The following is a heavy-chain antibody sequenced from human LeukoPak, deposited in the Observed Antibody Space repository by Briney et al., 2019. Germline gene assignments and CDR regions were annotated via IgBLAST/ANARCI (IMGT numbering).Heavy chain of an antibody. V-gene: IGHV3-23*01. CDR2: ISGSGGST. CDR1: GFTFSSYA. J-gene: IGHJ5*02. D-gene: IGHD6-13*01. Sequence: PGGSLRLSCAASGFTFSSYAMSWVRQAPGKGLEWVSAISGSGGSTYYADSVKGRFTISRDNSKNTLYLQMNSLRAEDTAVYYCAKAEGYSSSWSIYNWFDPWGQGTLVTVSS. CDR3: AKAEGYSSSWSIYNWFDP.